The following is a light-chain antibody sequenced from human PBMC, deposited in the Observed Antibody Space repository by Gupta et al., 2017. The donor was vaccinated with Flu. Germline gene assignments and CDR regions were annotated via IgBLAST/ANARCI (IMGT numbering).Light chain of an antibody. J-gene: IGKJ2*01. CDR2: AAS. Sequence: DIQMTQSPSSLSAFVGDRVTITCRASQSIGNYLNWYQHKPGKAPKLLIYAASSLQSGVPSRFSGSGSGTDFTLTLSRLQPEDFATYYCQQSDTTPPTFGQGTEMEIK. V-gene: IGKV1-39*01. CDR1: QSIGNY. CDR3: QQSDTTPPT.